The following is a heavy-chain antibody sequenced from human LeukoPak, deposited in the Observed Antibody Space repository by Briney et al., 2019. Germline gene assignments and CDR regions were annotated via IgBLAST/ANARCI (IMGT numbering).Heavy chain of an antibody. Sequence: GGSLRLSCAASGFTFSSYAMSWVRQAPGKGLEWVSAISGSGGSTYYADSVKGRFTISRDNAKNSLYLQMNSLRAEDTAVYYCARDYDFWTSYYFDYWGQGTLVTVSS. CDR1: GFTFSSYA. CDR3: ARDYDFWTSYYFDY. CDR2: ISGSGGST. J-gene: IGHJ4*02. V-gene: IGHV3-23*01. D-gene: IGHD3-3*01.